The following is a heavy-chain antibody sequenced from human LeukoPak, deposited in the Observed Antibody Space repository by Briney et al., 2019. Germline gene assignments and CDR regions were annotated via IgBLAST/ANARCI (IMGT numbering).Heavy chain of an antibody. CDR1: GFTFSSYE. J-gene: IGHJ4*02. V-gene: IGHV3-48*03. D-gene: IGHD3-3*01. Sequence: GALRLSCAASGFTFSSYEMNWVRQAPGKGLEWASYISSSGSTIYYADSVKGRFTISRDNAKNSLYLQMNSLRAEDTAVYYCARDVVTIFGVDDYYFDYWGQGTLVTVS. CDR3: ARDVVTIFGVDDYYFDY. CDR2: ISSSGSTI.